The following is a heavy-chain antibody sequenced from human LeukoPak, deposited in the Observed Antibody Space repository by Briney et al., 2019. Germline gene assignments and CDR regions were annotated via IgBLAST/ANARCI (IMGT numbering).Heavy chain of an antibody. Sequence: PSETLSLTCTVSGGSISSYYWSWIRQPPGKGLEWIGYIYYSGSTNYNPSLKSRVTISVDTSKNQFSLKLSSVTAADTAVYYCARLWGEPYYDILSAAANDAFDIWGQGTMVTVSS. V-gene: IGHV4-59*08. D-gene: IGHD3-9*01. CDR2: IYYSGST. J-gene: IGHJ3*02. CDR1: GGSISSYY. CDR3: ARLWGEPYYDILSAAANDAFDI.